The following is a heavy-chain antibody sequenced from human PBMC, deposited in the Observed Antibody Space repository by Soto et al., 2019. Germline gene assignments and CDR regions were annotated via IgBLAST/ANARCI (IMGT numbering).Heavy chain of an antibody. J-gene: IGHJ4*02. D-gene: IGHD3-9*01. CDR3: AKSPHDILIGSAFDY. V-gene: IGHV3-9*01. CDR1: GFTFDDYA. Sequence: GGSLRLSCAASGFTFDDYAMHWVRQGPGKGLEWVSGISWNSGGIGYADSVKGRFTISRDNAKNSLYLQMDRLRPEDTAFYYCAKSPHDILIGSAFDYWGQGALVTVSS. CDR2: ISWNSGGI.